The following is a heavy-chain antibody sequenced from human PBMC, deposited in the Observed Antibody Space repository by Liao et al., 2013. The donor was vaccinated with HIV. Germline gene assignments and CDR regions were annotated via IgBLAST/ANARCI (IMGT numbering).Heavy chain of an antibody. D-gene: IGHD3-3*01. CDR3: ARDGPXYYDFFGP. V-gene: IGHV4-39*07. Sequence: QLQLQESGPGLVKPSETLSLTCTVSGGSISSSSYYWGWIRQPPGKGLEWIGRIYTSGSTNYNPSLKSRVTISVDTSKNQFSLKLSSVTAADTAVYYCARDGPXYYDFFGPWGQGTLVTVSS. J-gene: IGHJ5*02. CDR2: IYTSGST. CDR1: GGSISSSSYY.